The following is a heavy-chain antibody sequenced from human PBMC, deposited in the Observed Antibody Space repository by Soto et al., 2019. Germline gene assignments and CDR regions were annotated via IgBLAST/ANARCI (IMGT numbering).Heavy chain of an antibody. CDR3: APMDV. Sequence: PWGSLRLSCAASGFTLSSYAMSWVRQAPGKGLEWVSAISGSDNRTYYADSVKGRFTISRDNSKNTLYLQMSSLRADDTAVYYCAPMDVWGQGTTVTVSS. CDR2: ISGSDNRT. CDR1: GFTLSSYA. V-gene: IGHV3-23*01. J-gene: IGHJ6*02.